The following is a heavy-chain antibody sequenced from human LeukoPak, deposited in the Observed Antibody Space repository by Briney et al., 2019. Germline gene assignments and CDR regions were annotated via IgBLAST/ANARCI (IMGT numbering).Heavy chain of an antibody. CDR3: ARVLRYFDWLPYFDY. Sequence: GGSLRLSCAASGSTFSSYGMHWVRQAPGKGLEWVAVIWYDGSNKYYADSVKGRFTISRDNSKNTLYLQMNSLRAEDTAVYYCARVLRYFDWLPYFDYWGQGTLVTASS. CDR2: IWYDGSNK. V-gene: IGHV3-33*01. D-gene: IGHD3-9*01. J-gene: IGHJ4*02. CDR1: GSTFSSYG.